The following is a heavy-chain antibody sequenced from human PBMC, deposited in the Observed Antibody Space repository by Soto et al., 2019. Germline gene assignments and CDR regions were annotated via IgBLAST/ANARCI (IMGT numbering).Heavy chain of an antibody. J-gene: IGHJ4*02. V-gene: IGHV4-30-2*02. D-gene: IGHD3-16*02. Sequence: SETLSLTCAVSGGSISSGGYSWRWIRQPPGKGLEWIGHIHHSGSTYYNPSLKTRVTISADTSKNQFSLKLSSVTAADTAVYYCARTVIGGFDYWGQGILGTVSS. CDR1: GGSISSGGYS. CDR3: ARTVIGGFDY. CDR2: IHHSGST.